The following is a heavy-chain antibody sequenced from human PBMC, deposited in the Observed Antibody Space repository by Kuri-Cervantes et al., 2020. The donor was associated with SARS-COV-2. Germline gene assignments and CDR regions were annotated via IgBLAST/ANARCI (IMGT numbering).Heavy chain of an antibody. CDR2: IGTAGDT. V-gene: IGHV3-13*03. CDR3: ARDTRYCSGGSCYYHPFDY. Sequence: GGSLRLSCAACGFAFSSYDMHWVRQATGKGLEWVSAIGTAGDTYYPGSVKGQFTISRDNAKNSLYLQMNSLRAEDTALYYCARDTRYCSGGSCYYHPFDYWGQGTLVTVSS. D-gene: IGHD2-15*01. J-gene: IGHJ4*02. CDR1: GFAFSSYD.